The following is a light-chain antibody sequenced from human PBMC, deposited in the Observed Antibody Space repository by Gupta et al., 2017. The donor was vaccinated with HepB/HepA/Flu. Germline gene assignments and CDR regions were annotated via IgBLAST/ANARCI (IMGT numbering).Light chain of an antibody. Sequence: QSVLTQPLSASRAHGPRVTISCSGRPSHLGTKYVYWYQQSPGTAPKLLIYRNSQRFSGVPDRFSASKSGTSASLTISGLRSEDEADYYCAAWDNSRNTVVFGGGTKVTVL. CDR2: RNS. CDR3: AAWDNSRNTVV. J-gene: IGLJ2*01. CDR1: PSHLGTKY. V-gene: IGLV1-47*01.